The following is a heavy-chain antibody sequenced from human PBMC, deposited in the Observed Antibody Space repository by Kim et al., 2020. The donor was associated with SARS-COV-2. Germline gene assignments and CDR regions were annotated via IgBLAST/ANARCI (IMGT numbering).Heavy chain of an antibody. CDR3: VRLGCSATSCTTFDY. Sequence: SETLSLTCSVFGGSISSYYWSWIRQPPGKGLEWIGYLYYSGSTNYNPSLKSRVTISVDTSKNQFSLKLSFVTAADTATSYCVRLGCSATSCTTFDYCCQG. CDR2: LYYSGST. J-gene: IGHJ4*02. V-gene: IGHV4-59*08. CDR1: GGSISSYY. D-gene: IGHD2-2*01.